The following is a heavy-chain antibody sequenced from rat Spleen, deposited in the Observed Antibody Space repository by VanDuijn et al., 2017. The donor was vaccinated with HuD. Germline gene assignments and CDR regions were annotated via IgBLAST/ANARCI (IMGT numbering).Heavy chain of an antibody. J-gene: IGHJ2*01. Sequence: QVQLKESGPGLVQPSQTLSLTCTVSGFSLTSYNVHWVRQPTGKGLEWMGVIWTGGSTNYNSALKSRLGNSRDTAKSQVFLKMNSLQTEDIATYYCARVLTGSYFDYWGQGVMVTVSS. D-gene: IGHD5-1*01. V-gene: IGHV2-30*01. CDR1: GFSLTSYN. CDR2: IWTGGST. CDR3: ARVLTGSYFDY.